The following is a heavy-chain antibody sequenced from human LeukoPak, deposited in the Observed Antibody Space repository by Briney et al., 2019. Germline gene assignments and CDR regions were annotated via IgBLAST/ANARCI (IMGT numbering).Heavy chain of an antibody. V-gene: IGHV4-59*08. Sequence: SETLSLTCTVSGGSLSRYYWSWIRQPPGKGLEWIAYIYYSGNTNYNPSLKSRVTTSIDTSKNQFSLILSSVTAADTAVYYCARHQRGSCTSTSRYEFDNWGQGTLVTVSS. CDR2: IYYSGNT. J-gene: IGHJ4*02. CDR3: ARHQRGSCTSTSRYEFDN. D-gene: IGHD2-2*01. CDR1: GGSLSRYY.